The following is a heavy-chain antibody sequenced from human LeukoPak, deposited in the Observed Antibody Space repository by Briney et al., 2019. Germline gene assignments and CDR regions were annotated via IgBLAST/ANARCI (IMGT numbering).Heavy chain of an antibody. CDR3: ARDQGYCSGGSCFYY. D-gene: IGHD2-15*01. V-gene: IGHV4-39*07. CDR2: IYYSGST. Sequence: SETLSLTCTVSGGSISSSSYYWGWIRQPPGKGLEWIGSIYYSGSTYYNPSLKSRVTISVDTPKNQFSLKLSSVTAADTAVYYCARDQGYCSGGSCFYYWGQGTLVTVSS. CDR1: GGSISSSSYY. J-gene: IGHJ4*02.